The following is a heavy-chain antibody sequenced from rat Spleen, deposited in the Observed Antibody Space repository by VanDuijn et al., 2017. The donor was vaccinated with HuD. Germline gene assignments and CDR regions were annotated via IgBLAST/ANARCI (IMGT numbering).Heavy chain of an antibody. Sequence: EVQLVESGGGLVQPGRSLKLSCAASGFTFSNYGMAWVRQAPTKGLEWVASITNSGGSTYYRDSVKGRFTISRDNAKSTLYLQMDSLRSEDTATYYCTRAGYLRDWYFDFWGPGTMVTVSS. CDR3: TRAGYLRDWYFDF. J-gene: IGHJ1*01. V-gene: IGHV5S13*01. CDR2: ITNSGGST. D-gene: IGHD2-2*01. CDR1: GFTFSNYG.